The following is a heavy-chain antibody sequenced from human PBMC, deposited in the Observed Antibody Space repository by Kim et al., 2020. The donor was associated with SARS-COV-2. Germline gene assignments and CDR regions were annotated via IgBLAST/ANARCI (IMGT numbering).Heavy chain of an antibody. CDR2: GST. V-gene: IGHV4-34*01. J-gene: IGHJ4*02. D-gene: IGHD1-1*01. CDR3: ARWKGQDSP. Sequence: GSTHYNPSLKSRVTISVDTSKNQFSLKLSSVTAADTAVYYCARWKGQDSPWGQGTLVTVSS.